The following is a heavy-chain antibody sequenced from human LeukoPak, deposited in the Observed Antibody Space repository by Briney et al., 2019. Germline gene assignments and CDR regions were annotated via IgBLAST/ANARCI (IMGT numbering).Heavy chain of an antibody. Sequence: ASVKVSCKASGYTFTSYYMHWVRQAPGQGLEWMGWINPNSGGTNYAQKFQGRVTMTRDTSISTAYMEVSRLRSDDPAVYYCARNDRFITGTTAGVAGYWGQGTLVTVSS. D-gene: IGHD1-7*01. J-gene: IGHJ4*02. CDR1: GYTFTSYY. V-gene: IGHV1-2*02. CDR3: ARNDRFITGTTAGVAGY. CDR2: INPNSGGT.